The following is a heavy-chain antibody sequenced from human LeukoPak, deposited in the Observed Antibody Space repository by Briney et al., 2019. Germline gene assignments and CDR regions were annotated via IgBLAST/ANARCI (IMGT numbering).Heavy chain of an antibody. CDR2: IRSKTDSETT. D-gene: IGHD3-3*01. V-gene: IGHV3-15*01. CDR1: GFSFREAW. J-gene: IGHJ4*02. CDR3: TTGRFPPRY. Sequence: GGSLRLSCVVSGFSFREAWMSWVRQAPGKGLEWIGRIRSKTDSETTEYAAPVKRRFSISRDDSKKTLYLQMNSLKTEDTAVYYCTTGRFPPRYWGQGTLVTVSS.